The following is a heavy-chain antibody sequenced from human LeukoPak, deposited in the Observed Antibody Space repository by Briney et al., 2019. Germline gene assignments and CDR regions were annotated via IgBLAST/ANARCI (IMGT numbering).Heavy chain of an antibody. CDR3: ASSSSYVYYMDV. J-gene: IGHJ6*03. CDR1: GYTLTSYY. V-gene: IGHV1-46*01. CDR2: INPSGGST. D-gene: IGHD6-6*01. Sequence: ASVKVSCKASGYTLTSYYMHWVRQAPAQGLEWMGIINPSGGSTSYAQKFQGRVAMTRDMSMSRVYMELSSLRSEDTAVYCCASSSSYVYYMDVWGKGTTVTVSS.